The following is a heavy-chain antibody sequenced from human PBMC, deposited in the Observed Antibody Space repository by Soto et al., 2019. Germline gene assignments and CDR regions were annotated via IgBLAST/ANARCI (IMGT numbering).Heavy chain of an antibody. CDR1: GFTFSGYA. CDR2: ITGTGGTT. V-gene: IGHV3-23*01. Sequence: EVELLESGGGLVQPGGSLRLSCAASGFTFSGYAMSWVRQAPGKALECVSTITGTGGTTKYADSVTGRFTISRDRSTKTVYLQMDSLRAEDTAVYYCAKLSSGFYNHFDYWGQGTLVTVSS. CDR3: AKLSSGFYNHFDY. J-gene: IGHJ4*02. D-gene: IGHD6-19*01.